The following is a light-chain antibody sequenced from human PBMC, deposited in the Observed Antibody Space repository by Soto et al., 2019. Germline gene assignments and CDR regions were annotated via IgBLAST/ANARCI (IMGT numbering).Light chain of an antibody. Sequence: EIVLTQSPATLSLSPGERATLSCRASQSVTKYLAWYQQKPGQAPRLLIYDASNRATDIPARFSGSGSGTDFPLTISSLDSEDFAVYYCQQSSNWLTFGGGTKVEIK. CDR3: QQSSNWLT. CDR2: DAS. J-gene: IGKJ4*01. V-gene: IGKV3-11*01. CDR1: QSVTKY.